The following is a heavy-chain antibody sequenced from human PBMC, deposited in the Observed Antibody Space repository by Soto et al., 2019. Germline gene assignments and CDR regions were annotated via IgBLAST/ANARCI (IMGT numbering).Heavy chain of an antibody. J-gene: IGHJ4*02. CDR1: GFTFRSYS. D-gene: IGHD3-3*01. V-gene: IGHV3-21*01. CDR3: ASDSGTIIGVVTPTPSLDY. Sequence: GGSLRLSCAAFGFTFRSYSMNWVRQAPGKGLEWVSSISSSSSYIYYADSLKAGYTITRANAKNSLYLKMNSLRAEDTAGYYCASDSGTIIGVVTPTPSLDYWGQGTLVTVSS. CDR2: ISSSSSYI.